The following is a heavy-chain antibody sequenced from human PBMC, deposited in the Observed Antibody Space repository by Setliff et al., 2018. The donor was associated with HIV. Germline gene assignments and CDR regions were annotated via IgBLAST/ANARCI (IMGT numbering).Heavy chain of an antibody. V-gene: IGHV4-39*01. Sequence: SETLSLTCTVSGDSITNDDYYWGWIRQPPGKGLEWIAIIHYNGRTYYDPSLKSRVTIFVDTSKTQFYLKLRSVTAADTTMYYCARWVTTPTKGAFDIWGQGTVVTVSS. CDR1: GDSITNDDYY. D-gene: IGHD3-22*01. CDR2: IHYNGRT. J-gene: IGHJ3*02. CDR3: ARWVTTPTKGAFDI.